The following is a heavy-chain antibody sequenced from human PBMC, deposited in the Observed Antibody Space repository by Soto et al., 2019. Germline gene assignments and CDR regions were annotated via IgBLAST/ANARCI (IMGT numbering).Heavy chain of an antibody. J-gene: IGHJ4*02. V-gene: IGHV4-30-2*01. CDR3: ARAGSYYDILTGRSDEPFDY. D-gene: IGHD3-9*01. Sequence: QLQLQESGSGLVKPSQTLSLTCAVSGGSISSGGYSWSWIRQPPGKGLEWIGYIYHSGSTYYNPSLKSRVTISVDRSKNQFSLKLSSVTAADTAVYYCARAGSYYDILTGRSDEPFDYWGQGTLVTVSS. CDR2: IYHSGST. CDR1: GGSISSGGYS.